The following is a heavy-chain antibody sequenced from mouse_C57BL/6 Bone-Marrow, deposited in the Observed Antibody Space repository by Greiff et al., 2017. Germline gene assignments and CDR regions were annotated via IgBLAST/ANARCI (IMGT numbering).Heavy chain of an antibody. CDR3: ARKDGDFDY. Sequence: QVHVKQSGAELARPGASVKLSCKASGYTFTSYGISWVKQRTGQGLEWIGEIYPRSGNTYYNEKFKGKATLTADKYSSTAYMELRSLTSEDSAVYFCARKDGDFDYWGQGTTLTVSS. CDR2: IYPRSGNT. CDR1: GYTFTSYG. V-gene: IGHV1-81*01. D-gene: IGHD1-1*01. J-gene: IGHJ2*01.